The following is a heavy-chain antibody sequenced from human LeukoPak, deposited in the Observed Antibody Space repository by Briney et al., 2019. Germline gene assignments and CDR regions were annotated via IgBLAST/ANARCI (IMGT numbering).Heavy chain of an antibody. CDR3: ARIYIAGDDWFDP. CDR1: GYTFTGHY. J-gene: IGHJ5*02. Sequence: ASVKVSCKASGYTFTGHYMHWVRQAPGQGLEWMGWINPNSGGTNYAQKFQGRVTMTRDTSINTAYMELSRLRSDDTAVYYCARIYIAGDDWFDPWGQGTLVTVSS. CDR2: INPNSGGT. V-gene: IGHV1-2*02. D-gene: IGHD2-15*01.